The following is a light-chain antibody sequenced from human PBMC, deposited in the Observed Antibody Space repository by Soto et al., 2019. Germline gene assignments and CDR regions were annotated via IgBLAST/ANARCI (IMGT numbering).Light chain of an antibody. CDR3: CLYAGSSTYV. V-gene: IGLV2-23*02. J-gene: IGLJ1*01. Sequence: QSALTQPASVSGSPGQSITLSCTGASSDVGSYNLVSWYQQHPVKAPKLMVYEVSKRPSGGSNRCSGSKSGNTVSLTISGLQAEDEADYYCCLYAGSSTYVFGSGTKRTVL. CDR1: SSDVGSYNL. CDR2: EVS.